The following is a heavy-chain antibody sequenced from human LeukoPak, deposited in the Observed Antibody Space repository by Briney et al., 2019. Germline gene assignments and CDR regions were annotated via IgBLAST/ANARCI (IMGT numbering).Heavy chain of an antibody. J-gene: IGHJ5*02. CDR3: ARVYRRGYSYVMGS. CDR1: GYTFTSYD. CDR2: MNPNSGNT. V-gene: IGHV1-8*03. Sequence: GASVKVSCKASGYTFTSYDINWVRQATGQGLEWRGWMNPNSGNTGYAQKFQGRVTITRNTSISTAYMELSSLRSEDTAVYYCARVYRRGYSYVMGSWGQGTLVTVSS. D-gene: IGHD5-18*01.